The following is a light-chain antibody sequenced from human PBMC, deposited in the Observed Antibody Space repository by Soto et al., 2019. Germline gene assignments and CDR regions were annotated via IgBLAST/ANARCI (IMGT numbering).Light chain of an antibody. CDR1: QSVSSSY. V-gene: IGKV3-20*01. CDR2: GAS. J-gene: IGKJ3*01. Sequence: EIVLTQSPGTLSLSPGERATLSCRASQSVSSSYLAWYQQKPGQAPRLLIYGASSRATGIPDRFSGSGSGTDFTLTISRLESEDFAVYYCQQYGSSPPFTFGPGKKVDIK. CDR3: QQYGSSPPFT.